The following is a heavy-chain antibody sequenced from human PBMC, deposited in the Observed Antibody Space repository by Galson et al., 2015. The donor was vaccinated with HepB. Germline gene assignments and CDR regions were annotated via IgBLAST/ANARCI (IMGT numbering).Heavy chain of an antibody. CDR1: GGTFFNNFV. V-gene: IGHV1-69*13. J-gene: IGHJ6*02. Sequence: SVKVSCKASGGTFFNNFVISWVRQAPGQGLEWLGGIIPIFRSANYAQKFRGRVTITADESTSTAYMELSSLRSEDTAVYYCAVGTSHLRGGSSTDYYYFGLDVWGQGTTVTVSS. CDR2: IIPIFRSA. D-gene: IGHD3-16*01. CDR3: AVGTSHLRGGSSTDYYYFGLDV.